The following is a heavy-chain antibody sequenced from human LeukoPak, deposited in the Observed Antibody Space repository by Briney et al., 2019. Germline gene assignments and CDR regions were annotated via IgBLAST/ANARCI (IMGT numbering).Heavy chain of an antibody. V-gene: IGHV3-30-3*02. CDR2: ISYDGSNK. J-gene: IGHJ4*02. D-gene: IGHD1-26*01. CDR3: AKTLGYPRSPFDY. CDR1: GFTFSSYA. Sequence: GGSLRLSCAASGFTFSSYAMHWVRQAPGKGLEWVAVISYDGSNKYYADSVKGRFTISRDNSKNTLYLQMNSLRAEDTAVYYCAKTLGYPRSPFDYWGQGTLVTVSS.